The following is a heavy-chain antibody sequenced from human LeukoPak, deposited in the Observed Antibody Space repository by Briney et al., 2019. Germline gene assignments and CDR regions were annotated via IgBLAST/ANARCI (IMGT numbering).Heavy chain of an antibody. D-gene: IGHD3-10*01. V-gene: IGHV4-59*01. CDR3: ARELWANDAFDI. Sequence: PSETLSLTCTVSGGSISSYYWSWIRQPPGKGLEWIGYIYYSGSTNYNPSLESRVTISVDTSKNQFSLKLSSVTAADTAVYYCARELWANDAFDIWGQGTMVTVSS. CDR1: GGSISSYY. CDR2: IYYSGST. J-gene: IGHJ3*02.